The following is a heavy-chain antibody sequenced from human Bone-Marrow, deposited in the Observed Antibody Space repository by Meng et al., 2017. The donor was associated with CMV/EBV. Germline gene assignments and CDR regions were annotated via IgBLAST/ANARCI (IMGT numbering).Heavy chain of an antibody. CDR1: GFTFSNAW. J-gene: IGHJ6*02. CDR2: IKRKTEGGTT. V-gene: IGHV3-15*01. CDR3: ARDLDPARICGGDCRRASSYYYYGMDV. Sequence: GESLKISCAASGFTFSNAWMSWVRQAPGKGLEWVGRIKRKTEGGTTDYAAPVKGRFTISRNDSRNTLYMQMNSLKTEDTAVYYCARDLDPARICGGDCRRASSYYYYGMDVWGQGTTVTVSS. D-gene: IGHD2-21*01.